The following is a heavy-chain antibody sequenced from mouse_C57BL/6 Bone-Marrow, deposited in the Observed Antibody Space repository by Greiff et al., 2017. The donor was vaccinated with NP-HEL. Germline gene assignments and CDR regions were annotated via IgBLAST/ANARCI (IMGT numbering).Heavy chain of an antibody. D-gene: IGHD6-1*01. V-gene: IGHV1-42*01. Sequence: VQLQQSGPELVKPGASVKISCKASGYSFTGYYMNWVKQSPEKSLEWIGEINPSTGGTTYNQKFKAKATLTVDKSSSTAYMQRKSLTSEDSAVYYCARSALRFDYWGQGTTLTVSS. CDR2: INPSTGGT. CDR3: ARSALRFDY. CDR1: GYSFTGYY. J-gene: IGHJ2*01.